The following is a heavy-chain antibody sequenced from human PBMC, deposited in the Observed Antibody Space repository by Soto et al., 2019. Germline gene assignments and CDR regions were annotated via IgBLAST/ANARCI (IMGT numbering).Heavy chain of an antibody. Sequence: GGSLRLSCAASGFTFSSYAMHWVRQAPGKGLEWVAVISYDGSNKYYADSVKGRFTIPRDNSKNTLYLQMNSLRAEDTAVYYCAGSVAGPFDYWGQGTLVTVSS. J-gene: IGHJ4*02. D-gene: IGHD6-19*01. CDR1: GFTFSSYA. CDR3: AGSVAGPFDY. CDR2: ISYDGSNK. V-gene: IGHV3-30-3*01.